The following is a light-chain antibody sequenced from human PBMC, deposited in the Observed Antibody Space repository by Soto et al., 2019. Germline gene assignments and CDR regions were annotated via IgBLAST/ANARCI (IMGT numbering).Light chain of an antibody. CDR1: QSITSD. CDR3: QQYDNWPWT. V-gene: IGKV3-15*01. CDR2: RAS. J-gene: IGKJ1*01. Sequence: EIVMTQSPATLSVSPGESATLSCRASQSITSDLAWYQQKPGQAPRLLIFRASTRATGIPARFSGSGSGTEFTLTISSLQSEDFAVYSCQQYDNWPWTFDQGTRVEIK.